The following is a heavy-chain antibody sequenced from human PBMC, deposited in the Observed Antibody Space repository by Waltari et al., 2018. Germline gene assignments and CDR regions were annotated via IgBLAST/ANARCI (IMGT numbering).Heavy chain of an antibody. CDR1: GYTFTGYY. CDR3: ARDLPRGVRSYPVTPSY. D-gene: IGHD3-10*01. J-gene: IGHJ4*02. V-gene: IGHV1-2*06. Sequence: QVQLVQSGAEVKKPGASVKVSCKASGYTFTGYYMHWVRQATGQGLEWMGRINPNSVGTTYAQKFQGRVTMTRDTSISTAYMELSRLISDDTAVYYCARDLPRGVRSYPVTPSYWGQGTLVTVSS. CDR2: INPNSVGT.